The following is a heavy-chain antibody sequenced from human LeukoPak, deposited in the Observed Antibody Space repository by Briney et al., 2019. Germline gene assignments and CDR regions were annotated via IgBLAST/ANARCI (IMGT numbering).Heavy chain of an antibody. CDR2: INQSGST. CDR1: GGSFSGYY. V-gene: IGHV4-34*01. D-gene: IGHD5-24*01. Sequence: SETLSLTCAVYGGSFSGYYWSWIRQPPGKGLEWIGEINQSGSTNYNPSLKSRVTISVDTSKNQFSLKLSSVTAADTAVYYCARGRWLQFRYFDYWGQGTLVTVSS. CDR3: ARGRWLQFRYFDY. J-gene: IGHJ4*02.